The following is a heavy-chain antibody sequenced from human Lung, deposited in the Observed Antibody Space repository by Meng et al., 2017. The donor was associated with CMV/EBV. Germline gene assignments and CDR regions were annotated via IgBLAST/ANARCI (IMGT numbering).Heavy chain of an antibody. CDR2: IIPILGIA. J-gene: IGHJ5*02. CDR3: ARSPNAMVVVPAASWFDP. CDR1: GGILSSHT. Sequence: SVNVSCQASGGILSSHTISWVREAPGQGLESMGRIIPILGIANYAQKFPGRVTITADKSTSTAYMELSSLRSEDTAVYYCARSPNAMVVVPAASWFDPWGQGTVVXVSS. D-gene: IGHD2-2*01. V-gene: IGHV1-69*02.